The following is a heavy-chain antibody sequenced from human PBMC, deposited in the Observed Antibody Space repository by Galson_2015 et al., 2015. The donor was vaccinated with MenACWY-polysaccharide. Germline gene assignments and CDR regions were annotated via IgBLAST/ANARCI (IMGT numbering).Heavy chain of an antibody. V-gene: IGHV3-9*01. CDR3: AKTLVGATLDYYYGMDV. CDR2: ISWNSGSI. CDR1: GFTFDDYA. Sequence: SLRLSCAASGFTFDDYAMHWVRQAPGKGLEWVSGISWNSGSIGYADSVKGRFTISRDNSKNTLYLQMNSLRAEDTAVYYCAKTLVGATLDYYYGMDVWGQGTTVTVSS. D-gene: IGHD1-26*01. J-gene: IGHJ6*02.